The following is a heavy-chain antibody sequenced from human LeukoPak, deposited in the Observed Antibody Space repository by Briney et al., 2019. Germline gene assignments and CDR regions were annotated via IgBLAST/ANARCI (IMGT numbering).Heavy chain of an antibody. V-gene: IGHV1-69*13. Sequence: SVTVSCKASGGTFSSYAISWVRQAPGQGLEWMGGIIPIFGTANYAQKFQGRVTITADESTSTAYMELSSLRSEDTAVYYGARDALSDWGYYFDYWGQGTLVTVSS. CDR3: ARDALSDWGYYFDY. CDR1: GGTFSSYA. D-gene: IGHD7-27*01. CDR2: IIPIFGTA. J-gene: IGHJ4*02.